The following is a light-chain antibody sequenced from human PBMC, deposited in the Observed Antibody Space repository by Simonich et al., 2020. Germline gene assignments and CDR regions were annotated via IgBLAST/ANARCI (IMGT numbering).Light chain of an antibody. CDR2: WAS. V-gene: IGKV4-1*01. CDR3: QQYYSTPYT. CDR1: QCVLYSSNNKNY. J-gene: IGKJ2*01. Sequence: DIVMTQSPDSLAVSLGERATINCKSSQCVLYSSNNKNYLAWYQQKQGQPPKLLIYWASPRESGVPDRFSGSGSGTDFTLTISSLQAEDVAVYYCQQYYSTPYTFGQGTKLEIK.